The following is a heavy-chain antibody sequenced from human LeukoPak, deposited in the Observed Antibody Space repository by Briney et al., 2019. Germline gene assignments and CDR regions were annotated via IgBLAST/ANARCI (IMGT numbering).Heavy chain of an antibody. D-gene: IGHD5-24*01. CDR2: IYSGGST. CDR3: ARDTGMATTMGDAFDI. V-gene: IGHV3-53*01. J-gene: IGHJ3*02. CDR1: GFTVSSNY. Sequence: GGSLRLFCAASGFTVSSNYMSWVRQAPGKGLEWVSVIYSGGSTYYADSVKGRFTISRDNSKNTLYLQMNSLRAEDTAVYYCARDTGMATTMGDAFDIWGQGTMVTVSS.